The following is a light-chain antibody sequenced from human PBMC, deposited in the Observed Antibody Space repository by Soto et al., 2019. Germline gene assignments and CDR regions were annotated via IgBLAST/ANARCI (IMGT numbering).Light chain of an antibody. CDR2: DDS. CDR3: QVWDSSSAHVV. J-gene: IGLJ2*01. CDR1: VIGSIS. V-gene: IGLV3-21*02. Sequence: SYELTQPPSVSVAPGQTASITCGGNVIGSISVHWYQQKPGQAPVLVVFDDSDRPSGIPERFSGSNSRNTATLTISRVEAGDEDDDYYQVWDSSSAHVVFGGGTKVTVL.